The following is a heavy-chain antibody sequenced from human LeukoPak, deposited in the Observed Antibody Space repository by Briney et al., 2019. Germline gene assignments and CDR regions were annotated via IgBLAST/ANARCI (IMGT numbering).Heavy chain of an antibody. V-gene: IGHV3-21*01. CDR2: ISSSRTSI. D-gene: IGHD2-15*01. CDR1: GFTFTSYS. CDR3: ARAPGGGLDYFDF. J-gene: IGHJ4*02. Sequence: GGSLRLSCTASGFTFTSYSMNWVRQAPGKELEWLSSISSSRTSIFYADSLKGRFTISRDNAKASLYLQMNSLRDEDTAVYYCARAPGGGLDYFDFWGQGTLVTVSS.